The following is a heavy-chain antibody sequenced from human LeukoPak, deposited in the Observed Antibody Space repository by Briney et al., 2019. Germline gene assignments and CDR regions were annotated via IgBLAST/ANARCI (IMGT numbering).Heavy chain of an antibody. CDR2: SRNKANGYTP. CDR3: ARSPQNGARVFDV. Sequence: GGSLRLSCVASGFSFSDYYIDWVRQAPGKGLEWVGHSRNKANGYTPEFGASVKGRFSISREDSKNSVYLQMNSLKTEDTAVYYCARSPQNGARVFDVWGQGTMVTVSS. CDR1: GFSFSDYY. V-gene: IGHV3-72*01. D-gene: IGHD2-8*01. J-gene: IGHJ3*01.